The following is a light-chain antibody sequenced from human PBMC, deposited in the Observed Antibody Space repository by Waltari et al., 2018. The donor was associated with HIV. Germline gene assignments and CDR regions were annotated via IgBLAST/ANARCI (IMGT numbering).Light chain of an antibody. Sequence: EILMTQSPATLSVSPGEEVTLSCRASQSISSNLAWYQQKPGQAPRLLIYGASTRAAGFPARFTGSGAGTEFTLTISNLQSEDFAIYYCQQFHNWPQTFGQGTKVEIK. V-gene: IGKV3-15*01. J-gene: IGKJ1*01. CDR3: QQFHNWPQT. CDR2: GAS. CDR1: QSISSN.